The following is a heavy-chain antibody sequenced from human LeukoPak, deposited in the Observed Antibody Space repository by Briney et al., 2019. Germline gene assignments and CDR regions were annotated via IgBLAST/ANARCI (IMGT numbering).Heavy chain of an antibody. D-gene: IGHD6-19*01. Sequence: GGSLRLSCAASGFTFSSYAMHWVRQAPGKGLEWVAVISYDGSNKYYADSVKGRFTISRDNAKNSLYLQMNSLRAEDTAVYYCARAPSSGWIFDYWGQGTLVTVSS. CDR3: ARAPSSGWIFDY. CDR1: GFTFSSYA. J-gene: IGHJ4*02. CDR2: ISYDGSNK. V-gene: IGHV3-30-3*01.